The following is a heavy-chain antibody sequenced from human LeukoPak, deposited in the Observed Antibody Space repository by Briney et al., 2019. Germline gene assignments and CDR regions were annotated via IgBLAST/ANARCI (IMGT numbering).Heavy chain of an antibody. V-gene: IGHV4-59*01. CDR1: GGSISSYY. CDR3: AMSYGSGSYLGPLTFDY. D-gene: IGHD3-10*01. J-gene: IGHJ4*02. Sequence: SETLSLTCTVSGGSISSYYWSWIRQPPAKGLQWIGDSYYSGSTTYNPSPKSRVTISVDTSKNQFSLKLSSVTAADPAVYYCAMSYGSGSYLGPLTFDYWGQGTLVTVSS. CDR2: SYYSGST.